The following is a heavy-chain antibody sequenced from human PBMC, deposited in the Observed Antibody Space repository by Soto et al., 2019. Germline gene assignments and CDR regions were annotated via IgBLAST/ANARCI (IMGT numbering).Heavy chain of an antibody. CDR3: ARESQFSSSSFDY. D-gene: IGHD6-13*01. CDR1: GGTFSSYA. V-gene: IGHV1-69*13. CDR2: IIPIFGTA. J-gene: IGHJ4*02. Sequence: ASVKVSCKASGGTFSSYAISWVRQSPGQGLEWMGGIIPIFGTANYAQKFQGRVTITADESTSTAYMELSSLRSEDTAVYYCARESQFSSSSFDYWGQGTLVTVSS.